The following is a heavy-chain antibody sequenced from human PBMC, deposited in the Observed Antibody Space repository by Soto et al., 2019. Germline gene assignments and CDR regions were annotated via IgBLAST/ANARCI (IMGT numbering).Heavy chain of an antibody. J-gene: IGHJ5*02. CDR2: IIPIFGTA. V-gene: IGHV1-69*06. D-gene: IGHD5-18*01. CDR3: ARDRDGIQLWLNWFDP. CDR1: GGTFSSYA. Sequence: VASVKVSCKASGGTFSSYAISWVRQAPGQGLEWMGGIIPIFGTANYAQKFQGRVAITADKSTSTAYMELSSLRSEDTAVYYCARDRDGIQLWLNWFDPWGQGTLVTVSS.